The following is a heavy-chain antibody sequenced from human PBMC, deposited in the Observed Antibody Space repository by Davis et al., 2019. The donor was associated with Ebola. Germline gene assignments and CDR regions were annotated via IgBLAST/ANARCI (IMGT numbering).Heavy chain of an antibody. V-gene: IGHV4-59*03. CDR1: GVSISSHY. CDR3: SERGSSV. Sequence: PGGSLRLSCTVSGVSISSHYWSWIRQPPGKSLEWLGSIYYTGSAYYNSSLASRATISVDTSKNQFSLKLTSVTAADTAMYYCSERGSSVWGQGTLVTVSS. D-gene: IGHD3-10*01. J-gene: IGHJ4*02. CDR2: IYYTGSA.